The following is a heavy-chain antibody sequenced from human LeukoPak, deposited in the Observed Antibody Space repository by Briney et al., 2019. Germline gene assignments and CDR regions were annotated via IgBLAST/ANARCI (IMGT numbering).Heavy chain of an antibody. CDR1: GFTFSNYA. Sequence: PGKSLRLSCAASGFTFSNYAMHWVRQAPGKGLEWVAVTSYDESNKYYADSVKGRFTISRDNSKKTLYLQMNSLRGEDTAVYYCARAVGAADFDYWGQGTLVTVAS. CDR2: TSYDESNK. V-gene: IGHV3-30*04. J-gene: IGHJ4*02. CDR3: ARAVGAADFDY. D-gene: IGHD1-26*01.